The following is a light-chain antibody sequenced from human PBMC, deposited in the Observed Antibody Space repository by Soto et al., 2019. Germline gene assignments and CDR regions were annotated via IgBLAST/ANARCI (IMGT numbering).Light chain of an antibody. V-gene: IGKV3-20*01. Sequence: EIVLTQSPGTLSLSPGERASLSCRASQSVSSTYLAWYQQKPAQAPRVLIYGASSRATGIPDRFSGSGSGTDFTLTISRLEPEDFAVYYCQQYGTSPYTFGPGTKLEIK. CDR2: GAS. J-gene: IGKJ2*01. CDR1: QSVSSTY. CDR3: QQYGTSPYT.